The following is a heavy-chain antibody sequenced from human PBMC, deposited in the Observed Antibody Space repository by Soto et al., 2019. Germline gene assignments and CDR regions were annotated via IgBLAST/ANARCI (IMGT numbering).Heavy chain of an antibody. CDR2: IIPIFGTA. J-gene: IGHJ2*01. V-gene: IGHV1-69*13. Sequence: GASVQVSCKASGGTFSSYAISWVRQAPGQGLEWMGGIIPIFGTANYAQKFQGRVTITADESTSTAYMELSSLRSEDTAVYYCARDSVTTANYWYFDLWGRGTLVTVSS. CDR3: ARDSVTTANYWYFDL. D-gene: IGHD4-17*01. CDR1: GGTFSSYA.